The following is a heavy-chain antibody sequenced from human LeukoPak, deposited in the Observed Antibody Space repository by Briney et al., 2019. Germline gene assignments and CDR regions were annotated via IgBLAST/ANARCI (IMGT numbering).Heavy chain of an antibody. CDR2: INPNSGGT. J-gene: IGHJ4*02. D-gene: IGHD6-19*01. CDR3: ARGGYSSGWYVMDFDY. Sequence: ASVKVSCKASGYTFTGYYMHWVRQAPGQGLEWMGRINPNSGGTNYAQKFQGRVTMTRDTSISTAYMELSRLRSDDTAVYYCARGGYSSGWYVMDFDYWGQGTLVTVSS. CDR1: GYTFTGYY. V-gene: IGHV1-2*06.